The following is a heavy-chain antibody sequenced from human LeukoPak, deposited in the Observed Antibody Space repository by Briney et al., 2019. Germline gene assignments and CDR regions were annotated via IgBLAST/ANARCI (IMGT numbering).Heavy chain of an antibody. CDR3: ARVQGVDYDFWLSRRGWFDP. J-gene: IGHJ5*02. D-gene: IGHD3-3*01. CDR1: GGSISSYY. V-gene: IGHV4-59*08. Sequence: SETLSLTCTVSGGSISSYYWSWIRQPPGKGLEWIGYIYYSGSTNYNPSLKSRVTISVDTSKNQFSLKLSSVTAADTAVYYCARVQGVDYDFWLSRRGWFDPWGQGTLVTVSS. CDR2: IYYSGST.